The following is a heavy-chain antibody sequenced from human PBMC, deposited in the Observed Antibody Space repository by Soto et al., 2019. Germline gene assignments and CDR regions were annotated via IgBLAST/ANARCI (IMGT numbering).Heavy chain of an antibody. D-gene: IGHD2-2*01. CDR3: AKDTSSSPYYMDV. V-gene: IGHV3-23*01. CDR2: ITGSTGTT. CDR1: GFTFSNFA. J-gene: IGHJ6*03. Sequence: EVQVLESGGVSVQPGGSLRLSCAASGFTFSNFAMSWVRHAPGKGLEWVSEITGSTGTTYYADSVRGRFIISRDNSQNTLHLQMNSLRPEDTAVYYCAKDTSSSPYYMDVWGKGTTVTVSS.